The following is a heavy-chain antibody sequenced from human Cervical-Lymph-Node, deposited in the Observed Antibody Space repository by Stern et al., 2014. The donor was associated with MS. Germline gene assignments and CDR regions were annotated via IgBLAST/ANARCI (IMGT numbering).Heavy chain of an antibody. D-gene: IGHD6-19*01. V-gene: IGHV3-48*02. Sequence: EVQLVQSGGGLVQPGGSLRLSCAASGFTFSDYSMNWVRQAPGQGLEWLAYISGCSINIFYADSVKGRFTISRDNAKNSLFLQMNSLRDDDSALYFCARGLYTRGWMANWGQGTLVTVSS. CDR1: GFTFSDYS. CDR2: ISGCSINI. J-gene: IGHJ4*02. CDR3: ARGLYTRGWMAN.